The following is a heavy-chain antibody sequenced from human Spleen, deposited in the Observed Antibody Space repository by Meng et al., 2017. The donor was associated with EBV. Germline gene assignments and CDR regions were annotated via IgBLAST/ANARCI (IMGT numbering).Heavy chain of an antibody. CDR1: GGYISSSGYH. CDR3: ARGYNGFFDH. J-gene: IGHJ4*02. CDR2: FYYSGTT. D-gene: IGHD5-12*01. Sequence: QLHRQESGPGLVKPSETLSLTCSVSGGYISSSGYHWAWIRQPPGKGLEWIGNFYYSGTTYYKSSLQSRVTMSVDTSKNQFSLRVTSVIAADTAVYYCARGYNGFFDHWGQGTLVTVSS. V-gene: IGHV4-39*07.